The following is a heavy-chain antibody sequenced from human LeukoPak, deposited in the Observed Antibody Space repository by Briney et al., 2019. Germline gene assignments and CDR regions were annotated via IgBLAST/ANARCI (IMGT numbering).Heavy chain of an antibody. V-gene: IGHV3-74*01. J-gene: IGHJ4*02. CDR1: GFTFSSYW. CDR2: INSDGSST. Sequence: GGSLRLSCAVSGFTFSSYWMHWVRQGPGKGLVWVSRINSDGSSTNYADSVKGRFTISRDNAKNTLYLQMNSLRAEDTAVYYCTREWNTVFDCWGQGTLVTVSS. CDR3: TREWNTVFDC. D-gene: IGHD4-11*01.